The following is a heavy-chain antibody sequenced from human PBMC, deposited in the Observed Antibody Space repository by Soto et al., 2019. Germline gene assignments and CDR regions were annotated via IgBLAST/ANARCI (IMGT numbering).Heavy chain of an antibody. CDR3: ARGSIAAAGAGGMDV. V-gene: IGHV4-34*01. J-gene: IGHJ6*02. CDR1: GGSFSGYY. D-gene: IGHD6-13*01. Sequence: SETLSLTCAVYGGSFSGYYWSWIRQPPGKGLEWIGEINHSGSTNYNPSLKSRVAISVDTSKNQFSLKLSSVTAADTAVYYCARGSIAAAGAGGMDVWGQGTTVTVSS. CDR2: INHSGST.